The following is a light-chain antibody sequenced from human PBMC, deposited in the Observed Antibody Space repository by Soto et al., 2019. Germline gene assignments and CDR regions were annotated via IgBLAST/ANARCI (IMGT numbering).Light chain of an antibody. CDR2: VNSDGSH. CDR3: QTWDTAIQKV. V-gene: IGLV4-69*01. CDR1: SGHSTYA. J-gene: IGLJ2*01. Sequence: QAVLTQSPSASASLGASVKLTCTLSSGHSTYAIAWHQQQPEKGPRFLMKVNSDGSHIKGDGIPDRFSGSSSGSERYVTISSLQSEDEADYYCQTWDTAIQKVFGGGTKLTVL.